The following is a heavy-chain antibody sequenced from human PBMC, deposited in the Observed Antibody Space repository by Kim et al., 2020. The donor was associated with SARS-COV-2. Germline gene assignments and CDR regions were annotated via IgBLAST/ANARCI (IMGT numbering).Heavy chain of an antibody. Sequence: ASVKVSCKASGYTFSAYYIHWVRQAPGQGLEWMGRIKPNSGGTNYAQKFQGRVTLTRDTSISRAYMELSRLRSDDTALYYCAREDYADSSGYYYYYFGLDVWGQGTTVTVS. CDR3: AREDYADSSGYYYYYFGLDV. D-gene: IGHD3-22*01. J-gene: IGHJ6*02. CDR1: GYTFSAYY. CDR2: IKPNSGGT. V-gene: IGHV1-2*06.